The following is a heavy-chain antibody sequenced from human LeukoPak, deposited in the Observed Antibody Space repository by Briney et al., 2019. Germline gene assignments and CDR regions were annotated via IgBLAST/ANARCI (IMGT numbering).Heavy chain of an antibody. D-gene: IGHD2-15*01. Sequence: GASVRVSCTASGGTFSNYAISWVRQAPGQGLEWMGGIIPIFGTANYAQKFQGRVTITADKSTSTAYMELSSLRSEDTAVYYCAGETPYCSGGSCYSGVSSNWFDPWGQGTLVTVSS. CDR1: GGTFSNYA. CDR3: AGETPYCSGGSCYSGVSSNWFDP. J-gene: IGHJ5*02. V-gene: IGHV1-69*06. CDR2: IIPIFGTA.